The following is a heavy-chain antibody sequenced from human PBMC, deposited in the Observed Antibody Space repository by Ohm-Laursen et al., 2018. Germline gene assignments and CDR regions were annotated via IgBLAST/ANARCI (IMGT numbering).Heavy chain of an antibody. CDR3: ARGRLSGTRRALDI. J-gene: IGHJ3*02. D-gene: IGHD1-7*01. CDR2: MNPKNDDT. Sequence: ASVKVSCKASGYTFINYDIHWVRRASGQGLEWMGWMNPKNDDTGYAHKFQGRVTMSRNTSISTANLEMTSLRSEDTAVYYCARGRLSGTRRALDIWGQGTLVTVSS. CDR1: GYTFINYD. V-gene: IGHV1-8*01.